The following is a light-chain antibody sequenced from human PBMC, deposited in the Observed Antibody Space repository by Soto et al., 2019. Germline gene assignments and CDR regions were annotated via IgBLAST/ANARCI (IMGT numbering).Light chain of an antibody. V-gene: IGKV3-20*01. CDR1: QNIRGNE. Sequence: EVVLTQSPGTLSLSPGERATLSCRASQNIRGNELAWYQQKPGQAPRLLIYRGSSRATGIPDRFSGRGSGTDFTRTLSRLESEDFAVYYCQDYGASAPWTFGQGTKVEIK. CDR2: RGS. CDR3: QDYGASAPWT. J-gene: IGKJ1*01.